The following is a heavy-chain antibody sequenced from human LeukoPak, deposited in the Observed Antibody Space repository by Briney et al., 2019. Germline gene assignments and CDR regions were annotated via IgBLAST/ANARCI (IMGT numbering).Heavy chain of an antibody. CDR1: GYTFTSYW. D-gene: IGHD6-13*01. J-gene: IGHJ4*02. V-gene: IGHV5-51*01. CDR3: ARAYSNSWYQ. Sequence: GESLKISCKGSGYTFTSYWNGWVRQMPRKGLEWMGIIYPDYSDTSYSPSFQNQVAISADKSLSTAYLQWSSLKASGTTMYYCARAYSNSWYQWGQGTLVTVSS. CDR2: IYPDYSDT.